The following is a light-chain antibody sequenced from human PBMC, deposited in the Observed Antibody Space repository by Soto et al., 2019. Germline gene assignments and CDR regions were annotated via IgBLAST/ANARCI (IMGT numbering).Light chain of an antibody. CDR1: NSSIGSNT. CDR2: SDR. V-gene: IGLV1-44*01. J-gene: IGLJ3*02. CDR3: AAWDDNLKGPV. Sequence: QSVLTQPPSASGTPGQRVTISCFGSNSSIGSNTVNWYQQVSGSAPKLLIYSDRQRPSGVPDRLSGSRSGTSASLAISGLQTEDEADYFCAAWDDNLKGPVFGGGTKLTVL.